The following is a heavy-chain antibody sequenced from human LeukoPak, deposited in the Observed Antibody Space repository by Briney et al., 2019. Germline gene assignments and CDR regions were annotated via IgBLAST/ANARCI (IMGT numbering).Heavy chain of an antibody. V-gene: IGHV3-48*03. CDR3: ARGPHQDILSTYSLGLDY. J-gene: IGHJ4*02. Sequence: GGSLRLSCAASGFSFSSYEMNWVRQAPGKGLEWLSYISSSGGSISYAESVEGRFTISRDNAKNSLYLQMSSLRAEDTAVYYCARGPHQDILSTYSLGLDYWGQGTLVTVSS. D-gene: IGHD2/OR15-2a*01. CDR2: ISSSGGSI. CDR1: GFSFSSYE.